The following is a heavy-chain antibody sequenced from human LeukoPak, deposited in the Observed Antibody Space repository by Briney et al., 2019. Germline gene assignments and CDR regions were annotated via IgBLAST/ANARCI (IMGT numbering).Heavy chain of an antibody. J-gene: IGHJ4*02. D-gene: IGHD6-6*01. CDR1: GYSFTSYW. Sequence: GESLKISCKGSGYSFTSYWIGWVRQMPGKGLERMGIIYPGHSNTRYSPSFQGQVTISADKSISTASLQWSSLKASDTAMYYCARLRGPAARDFDYWGQGTLVTVSS. V-gene: IGHV5-51*01. CDR3: ARLRGPAARDFDY. CDR2: IYPGHSNT.